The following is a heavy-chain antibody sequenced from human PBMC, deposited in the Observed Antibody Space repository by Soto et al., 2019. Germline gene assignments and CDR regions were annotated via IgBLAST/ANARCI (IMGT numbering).Heavy chain of an antibody. CDR1: GFTFSSYS. V-gene: IGHV3-48*02. J-gene: IGHJ4*02. D-gene: IGHD3-22*01. CDR2: ISSSSTAI. CDR3: ARDPQAFDRSGYHPFYFDY. Sequence: EVQLVESGGGLEQPGGSVRLSCAGSGFTFSSYSMNWVRQAPGKGLEWVSYISSSSTAIYYADSVKGRFTISRDNAKNSLYLQMNSLRDEDTAVYFCARDPQAFDRSGYHPFYFDYWGQGTLVTVSS.